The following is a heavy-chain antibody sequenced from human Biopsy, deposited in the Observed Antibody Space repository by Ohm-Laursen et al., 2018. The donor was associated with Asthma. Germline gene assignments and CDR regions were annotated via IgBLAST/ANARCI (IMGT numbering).Heavy chain of an antibody. Sequence: SLRLSCSASGFTFSIYDIHWVRQAPGKGLEWVAVISYDEGNKFYGDSVKGRFTLSRDNSRNTLYLQMNSLRVEDTAVYYCARAYGGSFFSGSFDIWGQGTMVTVSS. V-gene: IGHV3-30*03. CDR1: GFTFSIYD. CDR3: ARAYGGSFFSGSFDI. D-gene: IGHD4-23*01. J-gene: IGHJ3*02. CDR2: ISYDEGNK.